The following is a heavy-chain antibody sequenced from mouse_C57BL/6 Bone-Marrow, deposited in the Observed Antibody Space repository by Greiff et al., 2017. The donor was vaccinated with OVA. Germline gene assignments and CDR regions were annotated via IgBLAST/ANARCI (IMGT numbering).Heavy chain of an antibody. CDR3: ARCPKAVYYYGSSYGYWYFDV. D-gene: IGHD1-1*01. V-gene: IGHV1-76*01. CDR2: IYPGSGNT. J-gene: IGHJ1*03. Sequence: QVQLQQSGAELVRPGASVKLSCKASGYTFTDYYINWVKQRPGQGLEWIARIYPGSGNTYYNEKFKGKATLTAEKSSSTAYMQLSSLTSEDSAVYFCARCPKAVYYYGSSYGYWYFDVWGTGTTVTVSS. CDR1: GYTFTDYY.